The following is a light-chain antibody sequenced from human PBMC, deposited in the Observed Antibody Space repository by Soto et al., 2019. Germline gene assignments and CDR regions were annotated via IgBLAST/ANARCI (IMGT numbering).Light chain of an antibody. V-gene: IGKV1-8*01. CDR3: QQYYSYSWT. J-gene: IGKJ1*01. Sequence: AIRMTQSPSSLSASTGDRVAITCRSSQDIGSFLAWYQQKPGKAPKLLIYAASTLQSGVPSRFSGSGSGTDFTLTISCLQSEDFATYYCQQYYSYSWTFGQGTKVDIK. CDR2: AAS. CDR1: QDIGSF.